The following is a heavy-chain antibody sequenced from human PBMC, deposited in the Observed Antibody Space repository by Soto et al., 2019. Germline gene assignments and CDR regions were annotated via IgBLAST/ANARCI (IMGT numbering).Heavy chain of an antibody. CDR3: ARSILAYCGGDCPSNWFDP. Sequence: SETLSLTCTVSGGSISSGGYYWSWIRQHPGKGLEWIGYIYHSGSTYYNPSLKSRVTISVDRSKNQFSLKLSSVTAADTAVYYCARSILAYCGGDCPSNWFDPWGQGTLVTVSS. V-gene: IGHV4-30-2*01. CDR1: GGSISSGGYY. J-gene: IGHJ5*02. CDR2: IYHSGST. D-gene: IGHD2-21*02.